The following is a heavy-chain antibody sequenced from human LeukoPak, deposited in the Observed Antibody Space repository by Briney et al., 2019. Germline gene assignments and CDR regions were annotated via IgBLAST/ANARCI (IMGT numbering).Heavy chain of an antibody. V-gene: IGHV5-51*01. CDR3: ASAYYGGNPWDAFDI. CDR2: IYPGDSDT. Sequence: GESLKISCKGSGYSFTSYWIGWVRQMPGKGLEWMGIIYPGDSDTRYSPSFQGQVTISADKSTSTAYLQWSSLKASDTAMYYCASAYYGGNPWDAFDIWGQGTMVTVSS. D-gene: IGHD4-23*01. J-gene: IGHJ3*02. CDR1: GYSFTSYW.